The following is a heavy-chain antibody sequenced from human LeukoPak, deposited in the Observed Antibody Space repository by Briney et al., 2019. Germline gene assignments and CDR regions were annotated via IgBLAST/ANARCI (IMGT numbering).Heavy chain of an antibody. CDR2: IYYSGST. CDR1: GGSISSYY. CDR3: ARSPNLWFGGNTPEYYFDY. D-gene: IGHD3-10*01. Sequence: RASETLSLTCTVSGGSISSYYWSWIRQPPGKGLEWIGYIYYSGSTNYNSSLKSRVTISVDTSKNQFSLKLSSVTAADTAVYYCARSPNLWFGGNTPEYYFDYWGQGTLVTVSS. V-gene: IGHV4-59*08. J-gene: IGHJ4*02.